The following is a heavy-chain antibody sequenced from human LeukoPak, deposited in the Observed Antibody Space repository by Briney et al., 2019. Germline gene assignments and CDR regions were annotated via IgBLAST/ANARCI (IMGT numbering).Heavy chain of an antibody. Sequence: GGSLRLSCAASGFTFTSYAMSWVRQAPGKGLEWVSAISGRGGSTYCADSVKGRFTISRDNSKNTLYLQMNSLRAEDTAVYYCARESSFLLIFAGTGWFDPWGQGTLVTVSS. D-gene: IGHD3/OR15-3a*01. CDR2: ISGRGGST. V-gene: IGHV3-23*01. CDR3: ARESSFLLIFAGTGWFDP. CDR1: GFTFTSYA. J-gene: IGHJ5*02.